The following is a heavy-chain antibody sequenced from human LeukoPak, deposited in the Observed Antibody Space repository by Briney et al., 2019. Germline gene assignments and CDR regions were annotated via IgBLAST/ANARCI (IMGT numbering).Heavy chain of an antibody. CDR1: GFTFSSYE. V-gene: IGHV3-20*04. Sequence: PGGSLRLSCAASGFTFSSYEMNWVRQAPGKGLEWVSGINWNGGSTGYADSVKGRFTISRDNAKNSLYLQMNSLRAEDTAVYYCARDPGIAAAGGDLFDYWGQGTLVTVSS. D-gene: IGHD6-13*01. CDR2: INWNGGST. J-gene: IGHJ4*02. CDR3: ARDPGIAAAGGDLFDY.